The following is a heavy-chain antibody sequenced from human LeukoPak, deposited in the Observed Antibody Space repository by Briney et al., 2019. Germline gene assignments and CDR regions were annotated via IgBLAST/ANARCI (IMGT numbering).Heavy chain of an antibody. D-gene: IGHD3-22*01. CDR1: GYTFTSYG. V-gene: IGHV1-46*01. CDR3: ARSPFYYDSSGGGDY. Sequence: ASVKVSCKASGYTFTSYGISWVRQAPGQGLEWMGIINPSGGSTTYSQKFQGRVTMTRDMSTSTAYMELSSLRSEDTAVYYCARSPFYYDSSGGGDYWGQGTLVTVSS. J-gene: IGHJ4*02. CDR2: INPSGGST.